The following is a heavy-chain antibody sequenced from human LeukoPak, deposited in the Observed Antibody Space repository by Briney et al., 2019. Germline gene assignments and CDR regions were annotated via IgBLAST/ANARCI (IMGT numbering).Heavy chain of an antibody. CDR3: AKDPRDFDY. Sequence: GGSLRLSCAASGFTFSSYGMHWVRQAPGKGGEWVGFVGYGGSNKYYADSVKGRFTISRDNSKNTLYLQMNSLRAEDTAVYYCAKDPRDFDYWGQGTLVTVSS. CDR1: GFTFSSYG. V-gene: IGHV3-30*02. J-gene: IGHJ4*02. CDR2: VGYGGSNK.